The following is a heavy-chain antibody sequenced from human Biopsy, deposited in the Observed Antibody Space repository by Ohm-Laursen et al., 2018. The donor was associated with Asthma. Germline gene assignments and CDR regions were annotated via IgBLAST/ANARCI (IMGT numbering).Heavy chain of an antibody. CDR2: TNERGVT. J-gene: IGHJ6*02. Sequence: PSETLSLTCDVYPGSFSGFFWTWIRQSPGTGLEWIGETNERGVTNNNPSLKSRVIISIDTYWNRVSLKLTSVTAADTAVYYCARGPELDVWGQGTTVTVSS. CDR3: ARGPELDV. V-gene: IGHV4-34*01. CDR1: PGSFSGFF.